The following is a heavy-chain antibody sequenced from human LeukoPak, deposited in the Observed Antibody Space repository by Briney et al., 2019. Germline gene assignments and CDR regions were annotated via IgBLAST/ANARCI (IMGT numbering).Heavy chain of an antibody. CDR3: ARGRRTTSFIASYMDV. CDR2: IYHSGNT. Sequence: PSETLSLTCTVSGDSLSGYYWSWIRQPPGKGLEWIGYIYHSGNTNYNPSLESRVTISVDTPMNQFSLRLSSVTAADTAVYYCARGRRTTSFIASYMDVWGKGATVTVSS. V-gene: IGHV4-59*01. D-gene: IGHD2-2*01. J-gene: IGHJ6*03. CDR1: GDSLSGYY.